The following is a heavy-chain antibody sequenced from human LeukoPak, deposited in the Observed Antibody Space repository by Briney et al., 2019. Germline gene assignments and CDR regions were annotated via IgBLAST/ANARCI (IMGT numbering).Heavy chain of an antibody. J-gene: IGHJ4*02. Sequence: ASVKVSCKASGYSFSSYAINWVRQAPGQGLEWMGWFSAYNGNTYYAQKLQGRVTMATDTSTSTVYMELRSPRSDDTAVYYCARGGRYGGNTGLDYWGQGTLVTASS. CDR3: ARGGRYGGNTGLDY. CDR1: GYSFSSYA. V-gene: IGHV1-18*01. D-gene: IGHD4-23*01. CDR2: FSAYNGNT.